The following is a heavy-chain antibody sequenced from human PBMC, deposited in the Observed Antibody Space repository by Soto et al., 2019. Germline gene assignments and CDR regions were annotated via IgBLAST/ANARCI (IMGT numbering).Heavy chain of an antibody. CDR3: TTAGGGWYLGYYYYGMDV. D-gene: IGHD6-19*01. J-gene: IGHJ6*02. CDR1: GFTFSKTW. CDR2: IKSKTDGGTT. V-gene: IGHV3-15*07. Sequence: GGSLRLSCAASGFTFSKTWMNWVRQAPGKGPEWVGRIKSKTDGGTTDYAAPVKGRLTISRDDSKNTLYLQMNSLKTEDTAVYYCTTAGGGWYLGYYYYGMDVWGQGTTVTVSS.